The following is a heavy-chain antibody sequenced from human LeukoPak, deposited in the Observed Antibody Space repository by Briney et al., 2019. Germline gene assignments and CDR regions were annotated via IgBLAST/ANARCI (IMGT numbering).Heavy chain of an antibody. CDR3: ARGNYRIRYFDLDYYYYGMDV. V-gene: IGHV4-59*01. Sequence: SETLSLTCTVSGGSISSYYWSWLRQPPGKGLEWIGYIYYSGSTNYNPSLKSRVTISVDTSKNQFSLKLSSVTAADTAVYYCARGNYRIRYFDLDYYYYGMDVWGQGTTVTVSS. J-gene: IGHJ6*02. CDR2: IYYSGST. D-gene: IGHD3-9*01. CDR1: GGSISSYY.